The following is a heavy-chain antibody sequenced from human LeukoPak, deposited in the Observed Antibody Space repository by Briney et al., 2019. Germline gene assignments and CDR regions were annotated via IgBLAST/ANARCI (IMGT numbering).Heavy chain of an antibody. Sequence: PSETLSLTCTVSGGSISSYYWSWIRQPPGKGLEWIGYIYKSGGTNYNPSLKSRVTISVDTSKNQFSLKLGSVTAGDTAVYYCARDPSGSFFNWFDPWGQGTLVTVSS. V-gene: IGHV4-59*01. J-gene: IGHJ5*02. CDR1: GGSISSYY. D-gene: IGHD1-26*01. CDR3: ARDPSGSFFNWFDP. CDR2: IYKSGGT.